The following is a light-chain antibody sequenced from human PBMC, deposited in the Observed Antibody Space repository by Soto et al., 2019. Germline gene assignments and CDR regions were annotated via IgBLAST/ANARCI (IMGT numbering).Light chain of an antibody. CDR1: KAVIGSY. CDR2: GAP. CDR3: QQYGSSPVT. V-gene: IGKV3-20*01. Sequence: EIVLTESPGTLSLSPGERATLSCRASKAVIGSYSAGHQQKPGQAPSLLSYGAPSRATGIPDRFSCSGSGTDFTLPISRLEPEDFAVYYCQQYGSSPVTFGGATKVVIK. J-gene: IGKJ4*01.